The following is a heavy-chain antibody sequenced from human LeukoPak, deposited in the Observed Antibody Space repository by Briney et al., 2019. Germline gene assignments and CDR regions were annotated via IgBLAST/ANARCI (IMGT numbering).Heavy chain of an antibody. V-gene: IGHV4-39*01. D-gene: IGHD1-26*01. J-gene: IGHJ6*02. Sequence: SETLSLTCTVSGGSISSSSYYWGWIRQPPGKGLEWIGSIYYSGSTYYNPSLKSRVTISVDTSKNQFSLKLSSVTAADTAVYYCARQGDSGSYYLKYYYYYGMDVWGQGTTVTVSS. CDR3: ARQGDSGSYYLKYYYYYGMDV. CDR2: IYYSGST. CDR1: GGSISSSSYY.